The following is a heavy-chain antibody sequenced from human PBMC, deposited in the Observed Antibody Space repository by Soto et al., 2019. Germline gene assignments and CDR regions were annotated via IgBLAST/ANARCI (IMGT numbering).Heavy chain of an antibody. J-gene: IGHJ6*02. V-gene: IGHV4-34*01. Sequence: QVQLQQWGAGLLKPSETLSLTCAVYGGSFSGYYWSWIRQPPGKGLEWIGEINHSGSTNYNPSLKSRVTISVDTSKTQFSLKLSSVTAADTAVYYCARRRGYSYGYGMDVWGQGTTVTVSS. CDR3: ARRRGYSYGYGMDV. CDR1: GGSFSGYY. D-gene: IGHD5-18*01. CDR2: INHSGST.